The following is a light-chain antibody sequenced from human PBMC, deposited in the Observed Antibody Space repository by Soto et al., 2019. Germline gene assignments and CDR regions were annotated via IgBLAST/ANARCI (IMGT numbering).Light chain of an antibody. CDR1: ESVSSSY. CDR2: GAS. J-gene: IGKJ1*01. CDR3: QQYGSSPPWT. V-gene: IGKV3-20*01. Sequence: EIVLTQSPGTLSLSPGERATLSCRASESVSSSYLAWYQQKPGQAPRLLIFGASSRATGTPDRFSGSGSGTAFTLTISRLEPADFAVYYCQQYGSSPPWTFGQGTELEIK.